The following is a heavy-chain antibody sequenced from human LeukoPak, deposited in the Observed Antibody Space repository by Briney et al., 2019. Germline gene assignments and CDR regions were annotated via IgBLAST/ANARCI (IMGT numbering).Heavy chain of an antibody. V-gene: IGHV1-2*04. CDR2: INPNSGGT. Sequence: ASVKVSCKASGYTFTGSYIYWVRQAPGQGLEWMGWINPNSGGTNYAQKFQGWVTMTRDTSLNTAYMELSRLRSDDTAVYYCARGLGGYDPPTLVFEYWGQGTLVTVSS. CDR3: ARGLGGYDPPTLVFEY. CDR1: GYTFTGSY. D-gene: IGHD5-12*01. J-gene: IGHJ4*02.